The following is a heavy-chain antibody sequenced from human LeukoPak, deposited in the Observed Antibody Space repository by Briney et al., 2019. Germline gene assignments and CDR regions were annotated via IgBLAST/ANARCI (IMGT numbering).Heavy chain of an antibody. Sequence: GGSLRLSCAASGFTFSTYIMNWVRQTPGKGLEWVSSIGTSTSYIYYADSVKGQFTISGDNAKNSLYLEMNSLRAEDTAVYYCARDWWFDPWGQGTLVTVAS. CDR3: ARDWWFDP. CDR1: GFTFSTYI. V-gene: IGHV3-21*01. J-gene: IGHJ5*02. CDR2: IGTSTSYI.